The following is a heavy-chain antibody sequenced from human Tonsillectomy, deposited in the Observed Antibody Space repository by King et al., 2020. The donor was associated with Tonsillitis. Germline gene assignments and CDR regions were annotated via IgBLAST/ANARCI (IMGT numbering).Heavy chain of an antibody. CDR1: GFAFTIYT. V-gene: IGHV3-23*04. J-gene: IGHJ6*02. Sequence: VQLVESGGGLVQPGGSLRLSCVASGFAFTIYTMSWVRQAPGKGLEWVSAISGRGGRAYYADSVKGRFTNSRDNSKNKRYLQMNSLRAEATAVYYCATYSSGWSLGAYYYNGMDVWGQGTTVTVSS. CDR2: ISGRGGRA. CDR3: ATYSSGWSLGAYYYNGMDV. D-gene: IGHD6-19*01.